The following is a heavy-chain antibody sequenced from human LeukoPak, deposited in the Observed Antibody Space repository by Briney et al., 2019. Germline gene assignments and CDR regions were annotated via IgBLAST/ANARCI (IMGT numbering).Heavy chain of an antibody. CDR1: GFTFDNYA. J-gene: IGHJ1*01. Sequence: GRSLRLSCAASGFTFDNYAMNWVRQVPGKGLEWISLISWNSGTIGYADSVKGRFTISRDNANNFLYLQMNSLRAEDTALYYCARAYKDRSLAGKKEFFQHWGQGTLVTVSS. D-gene: IGHD6-19*01. CDR2: ISWNSGTI. V-gene: IGHV3-9*01. CDR3: ARAYKDRSLAGKKEFFQH.